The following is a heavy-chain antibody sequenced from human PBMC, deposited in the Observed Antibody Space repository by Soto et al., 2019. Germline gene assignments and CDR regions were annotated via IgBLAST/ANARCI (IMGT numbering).Heavy chain of an antibody. J-gene: IGHJ6*02. Sequence: EVQLLESGGGLVQPGGSLRLSCAASGFTFSSYAMSWVRQAPGKGLEWVSAISGSGGSTYYADSVKCRFTISRDNTKNTLYLQMNSLRAEDTAVYYCAKVGYISSSFGMDVWGQGTTVTVSS. CDR2: ISGSGGST. CDR3: AKVGYISSSFGMDV. V-gene: IGHV3-23*01. D-gene: IGHD6-13*01. CDR1: GFTFSSYA.